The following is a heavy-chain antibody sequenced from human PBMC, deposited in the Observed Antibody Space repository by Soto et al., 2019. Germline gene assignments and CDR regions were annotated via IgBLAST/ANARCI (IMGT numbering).Heavy chain of an antibody. V-gene: IGHV5-51*01. Sequence: PGESLKISCKGSGYSFTSYWIGWVRQMPGKGLEWMGIIYPGDSDTRYSPYFQGQVTISADKSISTAYLQWSSLKASDTAMYYCARRPYYYDSSGYHQVGTYDYWGQGTLVTVSS. CDR1: GYSFTSYW. CDR2: IYPGDSDT. CDR3: ARRPYYYDSSGYHQVGTYDY. D-gene: IGHD3-22*01. J-gene: IGHJ4*02.